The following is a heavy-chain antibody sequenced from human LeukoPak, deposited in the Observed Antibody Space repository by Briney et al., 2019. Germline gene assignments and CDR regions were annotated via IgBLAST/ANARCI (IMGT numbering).Heavy chain of an antibody. D-gene: IGHD3/OR15-3a*01. CDR3: AKGLGVASLIVDALDM. CDR2: ITWNSGSV. CDR1: GFTFHDYA. J-gene: IGHJ3*02. V-gene: IGHV3-9*03. Sequence: PGGSLRLSCAAPGFTFHDYAMHWVRHVPGKGREWVSGITWNSGSVLYADSVRGRFTISRDNAKNSLYLQMNSLRPEDMAFYYCAKGLGVASLIVDALDMWGQGTMVTV.